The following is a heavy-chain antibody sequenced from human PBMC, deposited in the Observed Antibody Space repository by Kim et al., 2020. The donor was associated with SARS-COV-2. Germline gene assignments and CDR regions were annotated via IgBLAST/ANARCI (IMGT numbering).Heavy chain of an antibody. V-gene: IGHV4-59*09. CDR2: ST. D-gene: IGHD6-13*01. J-gene: IGHJ4*02. Sequence: STNYNSSLKSRVTISVDTSKNQFSLKLSSVTAADTAVYYCARGPSIAAADWGQGTLVTVSS. CDR3: ARGPSIAAAD.